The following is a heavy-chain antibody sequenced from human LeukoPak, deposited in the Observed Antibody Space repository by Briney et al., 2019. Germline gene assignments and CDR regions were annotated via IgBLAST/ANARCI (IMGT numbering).Heavy chain of an antibody. CDR1: GFTFSSYA. V-gene: IGHV3-23*01. Sequence: GGSLRLSCAASGFTFSSYAMSWVRQAPGKGLEWVSGISGSGSSTYYADSVKGRFTISRDNSKNTPYLQMNSLRAEDTAVYYCAKSGSNWYGRGSQLDYWGQGTLVTVSS. CDR3: AKSGSNWYGRGSQLDY. D-gene: IGHD6-13*01. J-gene: IGHJ4*02. CDR2: ISGSGSST.